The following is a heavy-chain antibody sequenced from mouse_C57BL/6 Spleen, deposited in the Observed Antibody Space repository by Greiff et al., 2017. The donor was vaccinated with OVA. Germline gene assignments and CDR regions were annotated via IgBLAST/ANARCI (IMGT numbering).Heavy chain of an antibody. V-gene: IGHV1-82*01. CDR1: GYAFSSSW. J-gene: IGHJ4*01. CDR3: ARLDGYYGGDY. CDR2: IYPGDGDT. D-gene: IGHD2-3*01. Sequence: QVQLKESGPELVKPGASVKISCKASGYAFSSSWMNWVKQRPGKGLEWIGRIYPGDGDTNYNGKFKGKATLTADKSSSTAYMQLSSLTSEDSAVYFCARLDGYYGGDYWGQGTSVTVSS.